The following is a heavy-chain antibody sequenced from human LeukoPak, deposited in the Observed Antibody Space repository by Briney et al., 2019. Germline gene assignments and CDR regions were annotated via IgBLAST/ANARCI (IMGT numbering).Heavy chain of an antibody. D-gene: IGHD1-14*01. Sequence: GGSLRLSCAASGFTSSNYAMSWVRQAPGRGLERVSSISGSGGNTHYADSVQGRFTISRDNSKNTLYLQMNALRGEDTAVYYCAKDLTLGGSGPFDSWGQGTLVTVSS. CDR2: ISGSGGNT. V-gene: IGHV3-23*01. J-gene: IGHJ4*02. CDR1: GFTSSNYA. CDR3: AKDLTLGGSGPFDS.